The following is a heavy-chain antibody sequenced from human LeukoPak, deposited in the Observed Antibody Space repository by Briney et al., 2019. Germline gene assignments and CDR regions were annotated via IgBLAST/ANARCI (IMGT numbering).Heavy chain of an antibody. CDR2: IIPLFGIT. J-gene: IGHJ6*02. CDR1: GGTFSYYA. Sequence: ASVKVSCKSSGGTFSYYAFNWVRQAPGQGLEWVGRIIPLFGITNYAQKFEGRVTITADKATSTAYMELSSLRSEDTAVYFCASQLTPRSGMDVWGQGTTVTVSS. CDR3: ASQLTPRSGMDV. D-gene: IGHD2-15*01. V-gene: IGHV1-69*04.